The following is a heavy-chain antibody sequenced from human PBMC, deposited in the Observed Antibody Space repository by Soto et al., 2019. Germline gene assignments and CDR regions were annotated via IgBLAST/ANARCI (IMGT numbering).Heavy chain of an antibody. D-gene: IGHD6-6*01. CDR2: IDWDDDK. CDR3: ARIRVKVEYSTTRDYYYGMDV. CDR1: GFSLSTSGMC. V-gene: IGHV2-70*01. J-gene: IGHJ6*02. Sequence: SGPTLVNPTQTLTLTCTFSGFSLSTSGMCVSWIRQPPGKALEWLALIDWDDDKYYSTSLKTRLTISKDTSKNQVVLTMTNMDPVDTATYYCARIRVKVEYSTTRDYYYGMDVWGQGTTVTVSS.